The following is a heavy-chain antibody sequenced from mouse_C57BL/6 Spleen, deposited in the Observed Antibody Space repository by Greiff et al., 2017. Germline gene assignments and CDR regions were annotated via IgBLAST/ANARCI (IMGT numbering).Heavy chain of an antibody. CDR3: AREGVTGTRAMDC. Sequence: QVQLQQPGAELVKPGASVKMSCKASGYTFTSYWITWVKQRPGQGLEWIGDIYPGSGSTNYNEKFKSKATLTVDTSSSTAYMQLSSLTSEDSAVYYCAREGVTGTRAMDCWGQGTSVTVSS. D-gene: IGHD4-1*01. J-gene: IGHJ4*01. CDR1: GYTFTSYW. CDR2: IYPGSGST. V-gene: IGHV1-55*01.